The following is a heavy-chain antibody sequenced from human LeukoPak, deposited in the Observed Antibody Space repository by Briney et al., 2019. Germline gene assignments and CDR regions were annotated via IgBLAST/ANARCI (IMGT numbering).Heavy chain of an antibody. J-gene: IGHJ5*02. V-gene: IGHV1-18*01. CDR3: ARVWSGSSWYSGWFDP. Sequence: ASVKVSCKASGYTFTSYGISWVRQAPGQGLEWMGWISAYNGNTNYAQKLQGRVTMTTDTSTSTAYMELWSLRSDDTAVYYCARVWSGSSWYSGWFDPWGQGTLVTVSS. CDR1: GYTFTSYG. D-gene: IGHD6-13*01. CDR2: ISAYNGNT.